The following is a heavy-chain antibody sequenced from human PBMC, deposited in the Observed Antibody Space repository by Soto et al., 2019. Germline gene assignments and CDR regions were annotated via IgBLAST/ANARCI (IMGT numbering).Heavy chain of an antibody. V-gene: IGHV3-30*03. J-gene: IGHJ4*02. Sequence: QVQLVESGGGVVQPGRSLRLPCAASGFTFSHYGIHWVRQAPAKGLEWLAVISYDGSNKHYADSLKGRFTGSRDNSKNTLYLQMNSLRAEDTAVYFCARYSGKYQGPIDYWGQGTLVTVSS. CDR1: GFTFSHYG. D-gene: IGHD1-26*01. CDR3: ARYSGKYQGPIDY. CDR2: ISYDGSNK.